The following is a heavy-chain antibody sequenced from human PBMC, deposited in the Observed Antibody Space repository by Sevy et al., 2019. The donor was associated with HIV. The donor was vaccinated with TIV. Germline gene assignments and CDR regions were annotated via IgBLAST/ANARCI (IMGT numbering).Heavy chain of an antibody. D-gene: IGHD2-2*01. Sequence: GESLKISCAAPGFTFSSYGMHWVRQAPGKGLEWVAVIWYDGSNKYYADSVKGRFTISRDNSKNTLYLQMNSLRAEDTAVYYCARDLVVVVPAGIGDYYYYGMDVWGQGTTVTVSS. CDR3: ARDLVVVVPAGIGDYYYYGMDV. V-gene: IGHV3-33*01. J-gene: IGHJ6*02. CDR2: IWYDGSNK. CDR1: GFTFSSYG.